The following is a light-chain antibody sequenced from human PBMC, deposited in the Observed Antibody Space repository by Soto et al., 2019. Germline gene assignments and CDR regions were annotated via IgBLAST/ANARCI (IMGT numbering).Light chain of an antibody. J-gene: IGLJ1*01. CDR1: SSDVGSYNL. CDR3: CSYAGSNDV. V-gene: IGLV2-23*02. Sequence: QSALTQPASVSGSPGQSITISCTGTSSDVGSYNLVSWYQQHPGKAPKLMIYEVSKRPSGVSNRFSGSKSGNTASLTISGLQAEDEADYYCCSYAGSNDVFGTGTKATVL. CDR2: EVS.